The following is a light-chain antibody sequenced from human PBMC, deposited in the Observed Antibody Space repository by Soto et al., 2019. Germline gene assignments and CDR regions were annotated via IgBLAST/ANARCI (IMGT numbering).Light chain of an antibody. CDR3: QQSNNWPWT. CDR1: QSVSGK. J-gene: IGKJ1*01. CDR2: DAS. Sequence: DIVLTQSPGTLSLSPGERATLSCRASQSVSGKLAWYQQKPGQAPRLLIYDASTRATGIPARFSGSGSGTEFTLTISSLQSEDFAVYYCQQSNNWPWTFGQGTKVDIK. V-gene: IGKV3-15*01.